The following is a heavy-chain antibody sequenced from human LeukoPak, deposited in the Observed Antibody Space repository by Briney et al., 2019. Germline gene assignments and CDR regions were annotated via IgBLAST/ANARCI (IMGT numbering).Heavy chain of an antibody. V-gene: IGHV3-66*01. CDR1: GFTVRSNY. CDR3: ARAPRGLDNYYYYYMDV. Sequence: GGSLRLSCAASGFTVRSNYIREVRQAAGKGLKGVSVIYIGGSTYYADSVKGRFTISRDNSKNTLYLQMNSLRAEDTAVYYCARAPRGLDNYYYYYMDVWGKGTTVTVSS. CDR2: IYIGGST. J-gene: IGHJ6*03. D-gene: IGHD3-16*01.